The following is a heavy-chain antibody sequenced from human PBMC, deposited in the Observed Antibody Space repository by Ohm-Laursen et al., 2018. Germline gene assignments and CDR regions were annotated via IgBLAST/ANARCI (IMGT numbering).Heavy chain of an antibody. CDR1: GFTFDDYA. D-gene: IGHD6-13*01. CDR2: ISWNSGSI. V-gene: IGHV3-9*01. J-gene: IGHJ5*02. CDR3: AKKRKIAAAGNNWFDP. Sequence: SSLRLSCAASGFTFDDYAMHWVRQAPGKGLEWVSGISWNSGSIGYADSVKGRFTISRDNSKNTLYLQMNSLRAEDTAVYYCAKKRKIAAAGNNWFDPWGQGTLVTVSS.